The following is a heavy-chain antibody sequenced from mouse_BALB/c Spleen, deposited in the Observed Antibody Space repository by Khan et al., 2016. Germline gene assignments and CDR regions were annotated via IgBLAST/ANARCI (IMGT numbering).Heavy chain of an antibody. V-gene: IGHV3-2*02. J-gene: IGHJ2*01. Sequence: EVQLQESGPGLVKPSQSLSLTCTVTGYSITSDYAWNWIRQSPGNKLEWMRYINYSGSTSYNPSLKSRISITRDTSTNQFFLQLNSVTTEDTATYYCARDYYGSSCFDYWGQGTTLTVSS. CDR1: GYSITSDYA. CDR2: INYSGST. CDR3: ARDYYGSSCFDY. D-gene: IGHD1-1*01.